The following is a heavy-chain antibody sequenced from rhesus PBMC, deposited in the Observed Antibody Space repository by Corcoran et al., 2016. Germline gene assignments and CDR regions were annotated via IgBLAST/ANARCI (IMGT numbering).Heavy chain of an antibody. V-gene: IGHV4-65*01. CDR2: ISGSSGST. D-gene: IGHD4-29*01. Sequence: QVQLQESGPGLVKPSETLSLTCAVSGGSISSSNWWGVIRQPPGKGLEWIGYISGSSGSTYYNPSLKSRVTISTDTSKNQFSLKLSSVTAADTAVYYCARRPPDGYGSSFSRWYFDIWGPGTPITISS. CDR3: ARRPPDGYGSSFSRWYFDI. CDR1: GGSISSSNW. J-gene: IGHJ2*01.